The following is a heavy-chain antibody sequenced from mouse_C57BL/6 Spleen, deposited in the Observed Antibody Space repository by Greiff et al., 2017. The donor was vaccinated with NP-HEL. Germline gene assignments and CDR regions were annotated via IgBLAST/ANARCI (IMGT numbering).Heavy chain of an antibody. Sequence: VQLKESGAELVRPGASVKLSCTASGFNIKDYYMHWVKQRPEQGLEWIGRIDPEDGDTESAPKFQGKATMTADTSSNTAYLQLSSLTSEDTAVYYCTLYYYGSSYGVFDYWGQGTTLTVSS. J-gene: IGHJ2*01. D-gene: IGHD1-1*01. CDR2: IDPEDGDT. CDR1: GFNIKDYY. CDR3: TLYYYGSSYGVFDY. V-gene: IGHV14-1*01.